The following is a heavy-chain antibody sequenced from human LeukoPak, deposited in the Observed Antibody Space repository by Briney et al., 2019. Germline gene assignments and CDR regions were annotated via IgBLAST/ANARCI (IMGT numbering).Heavy chain of an antibody. CDR2: INHSGST. Sequence: SETLSLTCAVYGGSFSGYYWSWIRQPPGKGLEWIGEINHSGSTNYNPSLKSRVTIPVDTSKNQFSLKLSSVTAADTAVYYCARGGYCSSTSCYAGYFWFDPWGQGTLVTVSS. CDR1: GGSFSGYY. D-gene: IGHD2-2*01. CDR3: ARGGYCSSTSCYAGYFWFDP. J-gene: IGHJ5*02. V-gene: IGHV4-34*01.